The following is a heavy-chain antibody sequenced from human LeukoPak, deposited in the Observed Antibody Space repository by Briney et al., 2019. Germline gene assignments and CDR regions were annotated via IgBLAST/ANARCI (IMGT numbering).Heavy chain of an antibody. J-gene: IGHJ4*02. CDR2: INPSGGST. V-gene: IGHV1-46*01. CDR1: GYTFTSYF. D-gene: IGHD4-17*01. Sequence: ASVKVSCKASGYTFTSYFMHWVRQAPGQGLDWMGIINPSGGSTSYAQKFQGRVTMTRDTSTSTVYMELSSLRPEDTAVYYCARDSADYGDYDYWGQGTLVTVSS. CDR3: ARDSADYGDYDY.